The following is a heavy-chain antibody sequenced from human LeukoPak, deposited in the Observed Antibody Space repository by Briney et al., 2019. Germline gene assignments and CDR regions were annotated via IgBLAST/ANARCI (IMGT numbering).Heavy chain of an antibody. J-gene: IGHJ4*02. V-gene: IGHV4-4*07. Sequence: SETLSLTCTVSGASISSYYWNWIRQPAGKGLEWIGRIYTSGSTNYNPSLKSRVTMSVDTSKNQFSLKLSSVTAADTAVYYCARRAAAGNFDYWGQGTLVTVSS. D-gene: IGHD6-13*01. CDR3: ARRAAAGNFDY. CDR1: GASISSYY. CDR2: IYTSGST.